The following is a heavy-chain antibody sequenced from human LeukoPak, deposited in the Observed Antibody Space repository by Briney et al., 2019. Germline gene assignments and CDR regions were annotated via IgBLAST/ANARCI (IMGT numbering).Heavy chain of an antibody. D-gene: IGHD2-2*01. J-gene: IGHJ4*02. V-gene: IGHV3-9*03. Sequence: GGSLRLSCAASGFTFDDYAMHWVRQAPGKGLEWVSGISWNSGSIGYADSVKGRFTISRDNAKNSLYLQMNSQRAEDMALYYCAKGLWGREPAATGFDYWGQGTLVTVSS. CDR1: GFTFDDYA. CDR3: AKGLWGREPAATGFDY. CDR2: ISWNSGSI.